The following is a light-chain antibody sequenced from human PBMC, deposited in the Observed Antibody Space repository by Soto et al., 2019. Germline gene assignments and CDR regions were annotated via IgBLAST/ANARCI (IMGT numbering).Light chain of an antibody. CDR2: GAS. CDR1: QSVSSN. V-gene: IGKV3-15*01. Sequence: EIVMTQSPATLSVSPGERATLSCRASQSVSSNSAWYQQKPGQAPRLLIYGASTRATGIPARFSGSGSETEFTLTISSLQSEDFAVYYCQQYNKWPPYTFGQGTKLEIK. CDR3: QQYNKWPPYT. J-gene: IGKJ2*01.